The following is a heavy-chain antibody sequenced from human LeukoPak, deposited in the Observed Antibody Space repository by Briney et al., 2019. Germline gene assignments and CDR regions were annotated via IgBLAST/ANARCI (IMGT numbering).Heavy chain of an antibody. D-gene: IGHD4-17*01. CDR3: ARDFTTTGAFDI. J-gene: IGHJ3*02. CDR2: IYAGGRT. Sequence: GGSLRLSCAASGFTFSSYAMSWVRQAPGKGLEWVSVIYAGGRTYYADSVKGRLTISRDNSKNTLYLQMNSLRAEDTAVYYCARDFTTTGAFDIWGQGTMVTVSS. V-gene: IGHV3-66*01. CDR1: GFTFSSYA.